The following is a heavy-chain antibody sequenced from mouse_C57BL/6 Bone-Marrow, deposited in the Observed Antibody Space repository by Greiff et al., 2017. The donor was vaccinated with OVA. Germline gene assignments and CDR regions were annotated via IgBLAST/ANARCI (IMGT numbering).Heavy chain of an antibody. Sequence: VQLVESGPELVKPEASVKISCKASGYAFSSSWMNWVKQRPGKGLEWIGRIYPGDGDTNYNGKFKGKATLTADKSSSTAYMQLSSLTSEDSAVYFCAKTGTIAYWGQGTLVTVSA. CDR2: IYPGDGDT. CDR3: AKTGTIAY. CDR1: GYAFSSSW. J-gene: IGHJ3*01. V-gene: IGHV1-82*01. D-gene: IGHD4-1*01.